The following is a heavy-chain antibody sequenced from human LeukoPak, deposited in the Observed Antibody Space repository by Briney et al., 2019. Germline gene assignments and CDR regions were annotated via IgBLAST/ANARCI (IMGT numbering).Heavy chain of an antibody. J-gene: IGHJ6*03. CDR2: IYYSGST. Sequence: SETLSLTCTVSGGSISSSSYYWGWIRQPPGKGLEWIGSIYYSGSTYYNPSLKSRVTISVDTSKNQFSLKLSSVTAADTAVYYCARYMVRGPRGSNKDYMDVWGKGTTVTVSS. V-gene: IGHV4-39*07. D-gene: IGHD3-10*01. CDR1: GGSISSSSYY. CDR3: ARYMVRGPRGSNKDYMDV.